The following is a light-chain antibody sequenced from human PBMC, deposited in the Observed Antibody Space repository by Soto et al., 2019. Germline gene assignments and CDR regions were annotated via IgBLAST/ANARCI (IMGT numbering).Light chain of an antibody. Sequence: EIVLTQSPGTLSLSPGERATLSCRASQSVSNNSLAWYQQKPGQAPRLLIYDASNRATGIPARFSGSGSGTDFTLTISSLEPEDVATYYCQKHNSAPLFFGPGTKVDIK. J-gene: IGKJ3*01. V-gene: IGKV3-11*01. CDR3: QKHNSAPLF. CDR2: DAS. CDR1: QSVSNNS.